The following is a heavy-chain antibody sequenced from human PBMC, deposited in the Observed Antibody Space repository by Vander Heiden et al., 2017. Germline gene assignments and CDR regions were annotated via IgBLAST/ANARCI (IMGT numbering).Heavy chain of an antibody. V-gene: IGHV3-23*01. CDR3: AKDRLVRYYYGSGSQIRSQYYYYGMDV. CDR1: GFTFSSYA. Sequence: EVQLLESGGGLVQPGGSLRLSCAASGFTFSSYAMSWVRQAPGKGLEWVSAISGSGGSTYYADSVKGRFTISRDNSKNTLYLQMNSLRAEDTAVYYCAKDRLVRYYYGSGSQIRSQYYYYGMDVWGQGTTVTVS. D-gene: IGHD3-10*01. J-gene: IGHJ6*02. CDR2: ISGSGGST.